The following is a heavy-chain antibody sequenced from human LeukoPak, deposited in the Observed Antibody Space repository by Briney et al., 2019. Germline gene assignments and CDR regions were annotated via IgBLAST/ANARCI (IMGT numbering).Heavy chain of an antibody. V-gene: IGHV1-2*02. CDR1: GYTFTGYY. Sequence: GASVKVSCKASGYTFTGYYMHWVRQAPGQGLEWMGWINPNSGGTNYAQKFQGRVTMTRDTSVSTAYMELSRLRSDDTAVYYCARQYDYGDYALGWGQGTLVTVSS. J-gene: IGHJ4*02. D-gene: IGHD4-17*01. CDR2: INPNSGGT. CDR3: ARQYDYGDYALG.